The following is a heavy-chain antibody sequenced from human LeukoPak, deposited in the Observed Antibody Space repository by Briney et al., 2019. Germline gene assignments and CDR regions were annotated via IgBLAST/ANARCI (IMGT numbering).Heavy chain of an antibody. V-gene: IGHV3-30*03. D-gene: IGHD6-19*01. Sequence: GGSLRLSCAASGFTFSNYGIHWVRQAPGKGLEWVAVILYDGSNKYYADSVKGRFTISRDNSKNTLYLQMNSLRPEDTAVYYCARAAAVTGAFRDNWFDPWGQGALATVSS. J-gene: IGHJ5*02. CDR3: ARAAAVTGAFRDNWFDP. CDR2: ILYDGSNK. CDR1: GFTFSNYG.